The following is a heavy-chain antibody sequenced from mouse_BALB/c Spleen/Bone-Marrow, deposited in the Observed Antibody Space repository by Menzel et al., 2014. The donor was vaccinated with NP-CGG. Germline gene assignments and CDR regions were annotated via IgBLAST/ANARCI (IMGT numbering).Heavy chain of an antibody. D-gene: IGHD1-1*01. J-gene: IGHJ4*01. V-gene: IGHV3-2*02. CDR2: ISYSGST. CDR1: GSSITSDYA. Sequence: EVQLQQSGPGLVKPSQSLSLPCTVTGSSITSDYAWNWIRPFPGNKLEWMDYISYSGSTSYNPSLKSRISITRDTSKNQFFLQLKSVTTEDTATYYCASITTVVGTWDAMDYWGQGTSVTVSS. CDR3: ASITTVVGTWDAMDY.